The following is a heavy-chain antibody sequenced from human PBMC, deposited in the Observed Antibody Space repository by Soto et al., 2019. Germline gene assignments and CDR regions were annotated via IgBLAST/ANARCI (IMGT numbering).Heavy chain of an antibody. V-gene: IGHV4-61*01. CDR1: GDSVSSGSYY. CDR2: IYYSGST. J-gene: IGHJ1*01. D-gene: IGHD2-21*01. Sequence: QVQLQESGPGLVKPSETLSLTCTVSGDSVSSGSYYWSWIRQPRQPPGKGLEWIGYIYYSGSTSYNPSLKSRVTISVDTSKSQFSLNLSSVTAADTAVYYCARGRRRDGYWGFQHWGQGTLVTVSS. CDR3: ARGRRRDGYWGFQH.